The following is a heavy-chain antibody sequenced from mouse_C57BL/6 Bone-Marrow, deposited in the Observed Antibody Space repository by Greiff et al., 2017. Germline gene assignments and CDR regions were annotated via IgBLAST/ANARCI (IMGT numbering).Heavy chain of an antibody. CDR3: ARRDYYGSSSYAMDY. J-gene: IGHJ4*01. D-gene: IGHD1-1*01. CDR1: GYTFTSYW. V-gene: IGHV1-55*01. CDR2: IYPGSGST. Sequence: QVQLQQPGAELVKPGASVKMSCKASGYTFTSYWITWVKQRPGQGLEWIGDIYPGSGSTNYNEKFKSKATLTVDTSSSTADMQLSSLTSEDSAVYYCARRDYYGSSSYAMDYWGQGTSVTVSS.